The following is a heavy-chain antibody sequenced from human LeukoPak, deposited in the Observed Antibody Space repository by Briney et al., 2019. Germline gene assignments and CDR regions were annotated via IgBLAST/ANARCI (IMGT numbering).Heavy chain of an antibody. V-gene: IGHV3-23*01. D-gene: IGHD1/OR15-1a*01. CDR2: MSGSDGST. CDR1: GFTFSSYA. CDR3: ARASGSWNMAFDI. Sequence: HSGGSLRLSCAASGFTFSSYAMSWVRQAPGKGLEWVSGMSGSDGSTYYADSVKGRFTISRDNAKNSLYLQMNSLRAEDTAVYYCARASGSWNMAFDIWGQGTMVTVSS. J-gene: IGHJ3*02.